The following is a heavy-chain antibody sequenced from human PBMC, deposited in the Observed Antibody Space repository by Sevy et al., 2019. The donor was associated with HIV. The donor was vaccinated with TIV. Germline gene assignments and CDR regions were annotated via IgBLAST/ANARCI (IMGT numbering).Heavy chain of an antibody. J-gene: IGHJ4*02. CDR1: GFTFNNYY. CDR2: ISSSSTYI. D-gene: IGHD2-2*01. CDR3: ARDGGCTSTSCLLYFDY. Sequence: GGSLRLSCAASGFTFNNYYMNWVRQAPGKGLEWVSSISSSSTYIYYADSVKGRFTISRDNAKNSLHLQMNSLRAEDTAVYYCARDGGCTSTSCLLYFDYWGQGTLVTVSS. V-gene: IGHV3-21*01.